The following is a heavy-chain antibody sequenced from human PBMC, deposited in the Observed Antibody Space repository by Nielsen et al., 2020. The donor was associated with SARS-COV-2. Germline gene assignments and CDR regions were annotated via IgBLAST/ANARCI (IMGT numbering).Heavy chain of an antibody. J-gene: IGHJ6*02. CDR2: ITRGSGSRT. Sequence: GGSLRLSCAASGFTFSNTAMNWVRQAPGKGLEWVSGITRGSGSRTYYGDSVKGRFTISRDNAQNTLYLQMSSLRAEDTAVYYSAKALVGSGVMDVWGPGTTVTVSS. CDR3: AKALVGSGVMDV. D-gene: IGHD6-6*01. CDR1: GFTFSNTA. V-gene: IGHV3-23*01.